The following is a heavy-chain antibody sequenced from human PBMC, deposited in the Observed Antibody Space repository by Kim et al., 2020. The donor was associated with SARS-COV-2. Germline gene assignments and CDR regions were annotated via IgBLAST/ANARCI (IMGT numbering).Heavy chain of an antibody. J-gene: IGHJ2*01. CDR3: AKIAVPALWYFDI. D-gene: IGHD6-19*01. CDR1: GFSFTSHG. Sequence: GGSLRLSCAASGFSFTSHGMVWLRHTPGKGLEWVSSISKSGDLTYYADSVKGRFTISRDNSNNVLFLQMNSLRADDTAVYYCAKIAVPALWYFDIWGRGT. CDR2: ISKSGDLT. V-gene: IGHV3-23*01.